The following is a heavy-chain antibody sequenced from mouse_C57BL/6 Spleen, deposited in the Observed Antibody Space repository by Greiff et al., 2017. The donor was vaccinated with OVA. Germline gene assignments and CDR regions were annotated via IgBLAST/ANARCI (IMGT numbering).Heavy chain of an antibody. J-gene: IGHJ1*03. Sequence: EVQLVESGAELVKPGASVKLSCTASGFTIKDYYMHWVKQRTEQGLEWIGRIDPEDGETKYAPKFQGKATISADTSSNTASLHISAVTSVDTAVYYCAINFDVWGTGTTVTVSS. V-gene: IGHV14-2*01. CDR1: GFTIKDYY. CDR3: AINFDV. CDR2: IDPEDGET.